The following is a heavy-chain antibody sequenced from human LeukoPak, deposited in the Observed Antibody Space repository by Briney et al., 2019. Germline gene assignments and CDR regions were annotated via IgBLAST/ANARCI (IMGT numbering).Heavy chain of an antibody. CDR3: ARGSSGYSYGYDFDY. CDR1: GFTFSSYE. D-gene: IGHD5-18*01. CDR2: ISSSGSTI. Sequence: QTGGSLRLPCAASGFTFSSYEMNWVRQAPGKGLEGVSYISSSGSTIYYADSVKGRFTISRDNAKNSLYLQMNSLRDEDTAVYYCARGSSGYSYGYDFDYWGQGTLVTVSS. V-gene: IGHV3-48*03. J-gene: IGHJ4*02.